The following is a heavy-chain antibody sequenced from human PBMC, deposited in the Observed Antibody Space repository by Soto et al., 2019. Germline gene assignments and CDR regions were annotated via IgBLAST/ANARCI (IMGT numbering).Heavy chain of an antibody. D-gene: IGHD3-3*01. Sequence: SATLSLTCTVSGGSNSSSSYYWGWIRQPQGKGLEWIGSIYYSGSTYYNPSLKSRVTISVDTSKNQFSLKLSSVTAADTAVYYCARRYDFWSGSQVDYWGQGTLVTVSS. J-gene: IGHJ4*02. CDR1: GGSNSSSSYY. CDR3: ARRYDFWSGSQVDY. CDR2: IYYSGST. V-gene: IGHV4-39*01.